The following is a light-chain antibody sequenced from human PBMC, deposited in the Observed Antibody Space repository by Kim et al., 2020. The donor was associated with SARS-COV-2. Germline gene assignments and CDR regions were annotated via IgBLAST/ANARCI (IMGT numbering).Light chain of an antibody. CDR3: QSYDSSNPWV. V-gene: IGLV6-57*02. J-gene: IGLJ3*02. CDR1: SGRIARNY. CDR2: EDN. Sequence: KTVTLSCTGSSGRIARNYVQWYQQRPGSAPTTVIYEDNQRPSGVPDRFSGSIDSSSNSASLTISGLKTEDEADYYCQSYDSSNPWVFGGGTQLTVL.